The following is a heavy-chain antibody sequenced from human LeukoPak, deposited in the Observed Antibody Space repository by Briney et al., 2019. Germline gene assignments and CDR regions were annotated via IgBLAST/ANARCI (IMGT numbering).Heavy chain of an antibody. CDR1: GFTVSYNY. V-gene: IGHV3-53*01. CDR2: IYSSGST. J-gene: IGHJ3*02. Sequence: GGSLRLSCEASGFTVSYNYLSWVRQAPGKGLEWVSVIYSSGSTHYADSVEGRFTISRAKYKNTLYLQMNSLRAEDTAVYYCARVGCSGGNCPDAFDTWGQGTVVTVSS. D-gene: IGHD2-15*01. CDR3: ARVGCSGGNCPDAFDT.